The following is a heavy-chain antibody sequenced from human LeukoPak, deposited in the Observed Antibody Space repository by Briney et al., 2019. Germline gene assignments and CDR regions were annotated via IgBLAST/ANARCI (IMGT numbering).Heavy chain of an antibody. D-gene: IGHD3-16*01. CDR3: ARAGRLGDY. V-gene: IGHV3-30-3*01. CDR2: ISYDGSNK. CDR1: GFTFSSYA. Sequence: GRSLRLSCAASGFTFSSYAMHWVRQAPGKGLEWVAVISYDGSNKYYADSVKGRFTISRDNSKNTLYLQMNSLRAEDTAVYYCARAGRLGDYWGQGTLVTVSS. J-gene: IGHJ4*02.